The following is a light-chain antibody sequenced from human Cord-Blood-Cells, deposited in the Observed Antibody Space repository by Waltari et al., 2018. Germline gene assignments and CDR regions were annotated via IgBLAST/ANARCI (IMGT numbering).Light chain of an antibody. Sequence: IQMTQSPSSVSASVGDRVTITCRASQGLSSWLAWYQQEPGKAPKLLIYAASSLQSGVPSRFSGSGSGTDFTLTISSLQPEDFATYYCQQANSFPLTFGPGTKVDIK. CDR2: AAS. V-gene: IGKV1-12*01. CDR3: QQANSFPLT. CDR1: QGLSSW. J-gene: IGKJ3*01.